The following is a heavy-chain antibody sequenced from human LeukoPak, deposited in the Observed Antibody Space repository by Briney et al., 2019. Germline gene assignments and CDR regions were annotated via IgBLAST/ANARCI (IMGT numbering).Heavy chain of an antibody. CDR3: GRGKTTVTD. J-gene: IGHJ4*02. D-gene: IGHD4-17*01. CDR2: MNPDGSST. CDR1: GFTFNNYA. Sequence: PGGSLRLSCAASGFTFNNYAMSWVRQAPGKGLVWVSRMNPDGSSTTYADSVKGRFTISRDNAKKMLYLEMNSLRVEDTAVYYCGRGKTTVTDWGQGTLVTVSS. V-gene: IGHV3-74*01.